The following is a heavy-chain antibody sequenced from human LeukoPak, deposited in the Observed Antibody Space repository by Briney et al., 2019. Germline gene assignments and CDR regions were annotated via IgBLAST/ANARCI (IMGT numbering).Heavy chain of an antibody. Sequence: SETLSLTCAVYGGSFSGYYWSWIRQPPGKGLEWIGEINHSGSTSYNPSLKSRVTISVDTSKNQFSLKLSSVTAADTAVYYCARGRHRIAAAGTGSDYWGQGTLVTVSS. D-gene: IGHD6-13*01. CDR1: GGSFSGYY. J-gene: IGHJ4*02. V-gene: IGHV4-34*01. CDR2: INHSGST. CDR3: ARGRHRIAAAGTGSDY.